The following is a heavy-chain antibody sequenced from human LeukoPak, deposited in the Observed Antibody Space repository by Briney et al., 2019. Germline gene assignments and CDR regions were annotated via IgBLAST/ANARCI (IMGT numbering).Heavy chain of an antibody. V-gene: IGHV4-30-4*08. CDR2: IYYSGST. D-gene: IGHD1-26*01. CDR1: GGSISSGDYY. J-gene: IGHJ5*02. Sequence: SETLSLTCTVSGGSISSGDYYWNWIRQPQGKGLEWIGYIYYSGSTYYNPSLKSRVTISVDTSKNQFSLKLSSVTAADTAVYYCARGIVGATKTDNWFDPWGQGTLVTVSS. CDR3: ARGIVGATKTDNWFDP.